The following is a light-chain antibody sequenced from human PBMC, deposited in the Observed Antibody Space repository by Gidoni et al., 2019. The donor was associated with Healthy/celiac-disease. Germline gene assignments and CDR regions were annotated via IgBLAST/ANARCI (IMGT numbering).Light chain of an antibody. Sequence: DIQMTQSPSSLSASVGDRVTITCQASKDISNYLNWYQQKQGKAPKLLIYDASNLETGVPTRFSGSGSGTEFTFTISSLQPEDIATYYCQQYDNLPRTFGGGTKVEIK. V-gene: IGKV1-33*01. CDR3: QQYDNLPRT. J-gene: IGKJ4*01. CDR2: DAS. CDR1: KDISNY.